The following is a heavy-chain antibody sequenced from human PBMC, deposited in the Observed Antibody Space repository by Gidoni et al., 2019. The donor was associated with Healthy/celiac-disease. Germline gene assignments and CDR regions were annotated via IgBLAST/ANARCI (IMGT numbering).Heavy chain of an antibody. J-gene: IGHJ4*02. V-gene: IGHV3-23*01. CDR2: ISGSGGST. D-gene: IGHD3-22*01. Sequence: EVQLLESGGGLVQPGGSLRLSCAASGFTFRSYAMSWVRQAPGKGLEWVSAISGSGGSTYYADSVKGRFTISRDNSKNTLYLQMNSLRAEDTAVYYCAKDGVTYYYDSSGYYTYWGQGTLVTVSS. CDR3: AKDGVTYYYDSSGYYTY. CDR1: GFTFRSYA.